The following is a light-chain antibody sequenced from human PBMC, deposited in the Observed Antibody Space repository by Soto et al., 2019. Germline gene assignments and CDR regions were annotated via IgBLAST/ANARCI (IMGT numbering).Light chain of an antibody. Sequence: DIHMTQSPSTLSAFVGDRVTITCRASQTISTSLAWYQQKPGKAPKLLIYAASNFQSGVPSRFSGSGSGTHFTLTISSLQPEDFATYYCQQLHGYPITFGQGTRLEIK. CDR2: AAS. J-gene: IGKJ5*01. CDR1: QTISTS. V-gene: IGKV1-5*01. CDR3: QQLHGYPIT.